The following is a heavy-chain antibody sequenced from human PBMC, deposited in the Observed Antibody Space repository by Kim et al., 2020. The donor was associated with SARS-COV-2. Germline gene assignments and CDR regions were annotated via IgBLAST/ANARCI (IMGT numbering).Heavy chain of an antibody. CDR1: GFTFSNAW. CDR3: TTDQYDFWSGPI. V-gene: IGHV3-15*01. J-gene: IGHJ3*02. D-gene: IGHD3-3*01. CDR2: IKSKTDGGTT. Sequence: GGSLRLSCAASGFTFSNAWMSWVRQAPGKGLEWVGRIKSKTDGGTTDYAAPVKGRFTISRDDSKNTLYLQMNSLKTEDTAVYYCTTDQYDFWSGPIWGQGTMVTVSS.